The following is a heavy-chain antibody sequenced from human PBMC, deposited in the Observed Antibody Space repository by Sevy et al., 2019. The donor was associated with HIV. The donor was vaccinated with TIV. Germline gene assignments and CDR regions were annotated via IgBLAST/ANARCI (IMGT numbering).Heavy chain of an antibody. J-gene: IGHJ4*02. D-gene: IGHD1-1*01. V-gene: IGHV4-59*01. CDR1: GDSISSYF. CDR2: VYFTGNT. Sequence: SETLSLTCSVSGDSISSYFWTWVRQSPGKGLEWIGNVYFTGNTDYSPSLKSRVTLSLDTSKSQFSLTLKSVTAADTAIYFCARDSTTRPRFLDYWGQGTLVTVSS. CDR3: ARDSTTRPRFLDY.